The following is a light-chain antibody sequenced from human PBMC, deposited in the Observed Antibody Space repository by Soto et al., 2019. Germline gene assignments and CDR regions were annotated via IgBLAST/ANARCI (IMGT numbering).Light chain of an antibody. CDR3: QQYGSFPLT. J-gene: IGKJ4*01. CDR2: GAS. V-gene: IGKV3-20*01. CDR1: QSVSSSY. Sequence: EIVLTQSPGTLSLSPGERATLSCRASQSVSSSYLAWYQQKPGQAPRLLIYGASSRATGIPARFSGSGSGTDFTLTISRLEPEDFAVYYCQQYGSFPLTVGGGTKVEIK.